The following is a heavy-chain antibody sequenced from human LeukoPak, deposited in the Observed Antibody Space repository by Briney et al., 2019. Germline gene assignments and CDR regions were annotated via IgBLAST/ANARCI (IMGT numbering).Heavy chain of an antibody. CDR3: ARGSGSSSGWFDP. Sequence: SETLSLTCTVSGGSISSSYWSWIRQPPGKGLEWIGYIYYSGSTNYNPSLKSRVTISVDTSKNQFSLKLSSVTAADTAVYYCARGSGSSSGWFDPWGQGTLVTVAS. CDR1: GGSISSSY. V-gene: IGHV4-59*12. D-gene: IGHD6-6*01. CDR2: IYYSGST. J-gene: IGHJ5*02.